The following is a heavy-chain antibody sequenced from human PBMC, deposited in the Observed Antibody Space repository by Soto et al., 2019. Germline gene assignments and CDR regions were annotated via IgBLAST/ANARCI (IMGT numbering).Heavy chain of an antibody. CDR1: GFTFSSYS. J-gene: IGHJ6*02. CDR3: GRGTCLEWFLFSSGGYWRIDDCGMDV. CDR2: ISSSSSYI. V-gene: IGHV3-21*01. D-gene: IGHD3-3*01. Sequence: EVQLVESGGGLVKPGGSLRLSCAASGFTFSSYSMNWVRQAPGKGLEWVSSISSSSSYIYYADSVKGRFTISRDNAKNSLFLQLNSVRAEDTAVYYGGRGTCLEWFLFSSGGYWRIDDCGMDVWGQGTTVTVSS.